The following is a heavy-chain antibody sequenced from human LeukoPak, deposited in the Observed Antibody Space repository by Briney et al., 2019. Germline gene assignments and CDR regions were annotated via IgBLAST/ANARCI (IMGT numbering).Heavy chain of an antibody. V-gene: IGHV3-74*01. Sequence: PGGSLRLSCAASGFTFSDYWMHWVRQAPGKGLIWVSRINKYGTTTNYADSVKGRFTISRDNAKNTLNLQMNSLRAEDTAVYYCARDLGQYYDTSDNWFDPWGQGTLVTVSS. D-gene: IGHD3-22*01. CDR3: ARDLGQYYDTSDNWFDP. CDR2: INKYGTTT. CDR1: GFTFSDYW. J-gene: IGHJ5*02.